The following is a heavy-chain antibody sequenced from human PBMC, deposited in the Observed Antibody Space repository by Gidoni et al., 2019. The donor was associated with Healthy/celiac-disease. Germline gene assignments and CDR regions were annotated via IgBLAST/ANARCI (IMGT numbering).Heavy chain of an antibody. Sequence: EVQLLESGGGLVQPGGSLRLSCAASGFTVSSYAMSWVRQAPGKGLEWVSAISGSGGSTYYADSVKGRFTISRDNSKNTLYLQMNSLRAEDTAVYYCAKGTVGATYYYGMDVWGQGTTVTVSS. V-gene: IGHV3-23*01. CDR3: AKGTVGATYYYGMDV. J-gene: IGHJ6*02. D-gene: IGHD1-26*01. CDR2: ISGSGGST. CDR1: GFTVSSYA.